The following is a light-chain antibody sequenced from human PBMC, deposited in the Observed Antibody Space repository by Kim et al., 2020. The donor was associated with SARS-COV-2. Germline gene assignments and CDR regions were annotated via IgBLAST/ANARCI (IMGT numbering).Light chain of an antibody. CDR2: QDS. V-gene: IGLV3-1*01. CDR1: KLGDKY. Sequence: VSPGQTASITCSGDKLGDKYACWYQQKPGQSPVLVIYQDSKRPSGIPERFTGSNSGNTATLTISGTQAMDEADYYCQAWDSSTAVFGTGTKVTVL. CDR3: QAWDSSTAV. J-gene: IGLJ1*01.